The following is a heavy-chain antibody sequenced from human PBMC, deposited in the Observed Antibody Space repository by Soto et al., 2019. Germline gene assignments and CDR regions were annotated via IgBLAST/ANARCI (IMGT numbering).Heavy chain of an antibody. CDR3: AKDRNRVGFIDVAVTAHYGMDV. D-gene: IGHD2-21*02. V-gene: IGHV3-30*18. J-gene: IGHJ6*02. Sequence: HGCSLRLACAASGFTFSSYGMHGVRQAPGKGLEWVAVILYDGSNRYYADSVNGRFTISRENCKNTLYLQMNSLRAEDTAVYYCAKDRNRVGFIDVAVTAHYGMDVWGQGTTVTFSS. CDR2: ILYDGSNR. CDR1: GFTFSSYG.